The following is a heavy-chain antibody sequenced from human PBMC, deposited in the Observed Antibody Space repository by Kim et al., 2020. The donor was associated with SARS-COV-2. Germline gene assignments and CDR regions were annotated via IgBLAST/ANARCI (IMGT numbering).Heavy chain of an antibody. V-gene: IGHV3-48*02. D-gene: IGHD2-2*01. J-gene: IGHJ6*02. CDR2: ISSSSTI. CDR1: GFTFSSYS. Sequence: GGSLRLSCAASGFTFSSYSMNWVRQAPGKGLEWVSYISSSSTIYYADSVKGRFTISRDNAKNSLYLQMNSLRDEDTAVYYCASQLPYYYYGMDVWGQGTTVTVSS. CDR3: ASQLPYYYYGMDV.